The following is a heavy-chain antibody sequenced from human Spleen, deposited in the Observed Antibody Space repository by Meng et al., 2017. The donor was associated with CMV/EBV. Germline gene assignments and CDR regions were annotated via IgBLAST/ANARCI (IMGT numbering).Heavy chain of an antibody. J-gene: IGHJ4*02. CDR1: GFSLSISGVG. Sequence: QITLKESGPTLVKPTQTLTLTCTFSGFSLSISGVGVGWIRQPPGKALEWLALIYWDDDKRYSPSLKSRLTITKDTSKNQVVLTMTNMDPVDTATYYCARLYYYDSSGYYYPFDYWGQGTLVTVSS. CDR2: IYWDDDK. V-gene: IGHV2-5*02. CDR3: ARLYYYDSSGYYYPFDY. D-gene: IGHD3-22*01.